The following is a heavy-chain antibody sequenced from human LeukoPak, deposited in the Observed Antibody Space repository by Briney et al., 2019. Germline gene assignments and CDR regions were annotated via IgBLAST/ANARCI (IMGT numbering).Heavy chain of an antibody. CDR2: IYYSGST. CDR1: GGSISSYY. V-gene: IGHV4-59*08. CDR3: ARHEVGYSGYDIDY. J-gene: IGHJ4*02. Sequence: SETLSLTCTVSGGSISSYYWSWIRQPPGKGLEWIGYIYYSGSTNYNPSLKSRVTISVDTSKNQFSLKLSSVTAADTAVYYCARHEVGYSGYDIDYWGQGTLVTVSS. D-gene: IGHD5-12*01.